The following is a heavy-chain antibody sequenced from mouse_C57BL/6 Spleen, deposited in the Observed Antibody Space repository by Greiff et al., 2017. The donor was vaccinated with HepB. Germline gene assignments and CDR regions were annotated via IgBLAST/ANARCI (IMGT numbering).Heavy chain of an antibody. Sequence: VQLKESGPELVKPGASVKISCKASGYSFTDYNMNWVKQSNGKSLEWIGVINPNYGTTSYNQKFKGKATLTVDQSSSTAYMQLNSLTSEDSAVDYCARARITTVVAHFDYWGQGTTLTVSS. J-gene: IGHJ2*01. CDR2: INPNYGTT. D-gene: IGHD1-1*01. CDR3: ARARITTVVAHFDY. V-gene: IGHV1-39*01. CDR1: GYSFTDYN.